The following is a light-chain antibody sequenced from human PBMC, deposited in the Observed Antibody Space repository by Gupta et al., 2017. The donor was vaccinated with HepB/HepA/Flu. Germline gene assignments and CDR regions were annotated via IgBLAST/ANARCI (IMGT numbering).Light chain of an antibody. Sequence: DIQMTQSPSTLSASVGDRVSITCRASQSISSRLAWYQQKPGKAPKLLIYKASSLESGVPSRFSGSASGTEFTLTISSMQPDDFATYYCQQYNTYSWTFGQGTNVEIK. V-gene: IGKV1-5*03. CDR1: QSISSR. J-gene: IGKJ1*01. CDR2: KAS. CDR3: QQYNTYSWT.